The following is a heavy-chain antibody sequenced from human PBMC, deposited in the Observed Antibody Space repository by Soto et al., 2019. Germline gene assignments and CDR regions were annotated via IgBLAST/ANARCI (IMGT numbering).Heavy chain of an antibody. Sequence: GVLRLSCAASGFTFSSYAMSWVRQAPGKGLEWVSAISGSGGSTYYADSVKGRFTISRDNSKNTLYLQMNSMRAEDTAVYYCAKLGANWVTIYFDYWGQGTLVTVSS. V-gene: IGHV3-23*01. J-gene: IGHJ4*02. CDR2: ISGSGGST. D-gene: IGHD1-1*01. CDR1: GFTFSSYA. CDR3: AKLGANWVTIYFDY.